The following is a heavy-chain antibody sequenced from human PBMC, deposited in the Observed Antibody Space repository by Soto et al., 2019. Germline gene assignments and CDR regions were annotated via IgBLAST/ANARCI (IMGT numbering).Heavy chain of an antibody. CDR3: AKDRNYPRDQFHN. V-gene: IGHV3-23*01. Sequence: GGSLRLSCAASGFTFNNYAMSWVRQAPGKGLEWVSAISANGQGIYYADSVKGRFIISRDSSKNTVFLHMDSLIAEDTAVYYCAKDRNYPRDQFHNWGQGTLVTVSS. CDR1: GFTFNNYA. CDR2: ISANGQGI. J-gene: IGHJ4*02. D-gene: IGHD1-7*01.